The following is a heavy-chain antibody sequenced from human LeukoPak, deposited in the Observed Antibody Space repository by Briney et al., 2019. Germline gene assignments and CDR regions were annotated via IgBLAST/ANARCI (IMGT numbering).Heavy chain of an antibody. CDR3: ARADRYCGGDCYYDY. D-gene: IGHD2-21*02. Sequence: ASVKVSCKASGYTFTSNYIHWVRQAPGQGLEWMGWISAYNGNTNYAQKLQGRVTMTTDTSTSTAYMELRSLRSDDTAVYYCARADRYCGGDCYYDYWGQGTLVTVSS. V-gene: IGHV1-18*04. CDR1: GYTFTSNY. CDR2: ISAYNGNT. J-gene: IGHJ4*02.